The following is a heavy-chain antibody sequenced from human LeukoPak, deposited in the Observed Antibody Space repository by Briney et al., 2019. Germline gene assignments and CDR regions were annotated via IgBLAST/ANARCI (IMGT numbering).Heavy chain of an antibody. D-gene: IGHD6-19*01. V-gene: IGHV4-61*01. CDR2: IYYSGST. CDR1: GGSVSSGSYY. Sequence: SETLSLTCTVSGGSVSSGSYYWSWIRQPPGKGLEWIGYIYYSGSTNYNPSLKSRVTISVDTSKTQFSLKLRSVTAADTAVYYCARTDSSGWPDYYYYGMDVWGQGTTVTVSS. CDR3: ARTDSSGWPDYYYYGMDV. J-gene: IGHJ6*02.